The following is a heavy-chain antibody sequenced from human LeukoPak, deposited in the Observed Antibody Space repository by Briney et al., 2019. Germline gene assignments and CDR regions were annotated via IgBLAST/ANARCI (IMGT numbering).Heavy chain of an antibody. J-gene: IGHJ6*04. CDR1: GFTFSSYA. Sequence: GGSLRLSCAASGFTFSSYAMHWVRQAPGKGLEWVALISYDGSNKYYADSVKGRFTISRDSAKNSLYLQMNSLRAEDTAVYYCAELGITMIGGVWGKGTTVTISS. CDR2: ISYDGSNK. CDR3: AELGITMIGGV. V-gene: IGHV3-30*04. D-gene: IGHD3-10*02.